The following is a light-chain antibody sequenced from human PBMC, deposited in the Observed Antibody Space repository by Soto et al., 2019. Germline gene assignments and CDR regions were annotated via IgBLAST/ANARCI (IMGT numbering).Light chain of an antibody. V-gene: IGKV1-13*02. CDR1: QDIRGA. J-gene: IGKJ5*01. CDR2: DVS. Sequence: AIHLTQSPSSLSASVGDRVTITCRASQDIRGALAWYQQKPGKAPKMLIYDVSTLESGVPLRFSGSSSGTDFTLTISSQQPVDFATYYCQQFNSYPITFGQGTRLEIK. CDR3: QQFNSYPIT.